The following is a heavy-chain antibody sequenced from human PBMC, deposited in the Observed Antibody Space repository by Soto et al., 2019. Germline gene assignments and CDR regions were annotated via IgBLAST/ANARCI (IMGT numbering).Heavy chain of an antibody. CDR2: IDNSGST. J-gene: IGHJ4*02. CDR3: ARGGQDFWSGPFDY. V-gene: IGHV4-4*07. D-gene: IGHD3-3*01. CDR1: GGSIGNYF. Sequence: PSETLSLTCTVSGGSIGNYFCNWIRQPAGKGLEWIGRIDNSGSTNYNPSLKSRITMSADTSRNQFSLKLNSVTAADTAVYYCARGGQDFWSGPFDYWGQGALVTVS.